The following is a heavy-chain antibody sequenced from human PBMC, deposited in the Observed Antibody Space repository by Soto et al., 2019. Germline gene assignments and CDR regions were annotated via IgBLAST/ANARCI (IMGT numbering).Heavy chain of an antibody. CDR3: ARVRTDTSGYYHVAYDV. V-gene: IGHV4-4*07. CDR2: VHGDGTT. D-gene: IGHD3-3*01. CDR1: GASISSYS. Sequence: SETLSLTCTVSGASISSYSWSWIRQPAGKGLEWIGRVHGDGTTRYNPSLKSRVTTSLDTSKNQWSLRLTSVTVADTAIYYCARVRTDTSGYYHVAYDVWGQGTVVPVSS. J-gene: IGHJ3*01.